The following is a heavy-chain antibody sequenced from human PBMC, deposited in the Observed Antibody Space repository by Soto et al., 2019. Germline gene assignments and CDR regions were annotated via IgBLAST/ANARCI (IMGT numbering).Heavy chain of an antibody. V-gene: IGHV4-59*01. Sequence: PSETLSLTCTVSGGSISSYYWSWIRQPPGKGLEWIGYIYASGSTNYNPSLKSRITISVDTSKNQFSLKLSSVTAADTAVYYCARGGCTWLEYFQHWGQGTLVTVSS. D-gene: IGHD6-19*01. CDR3: ARGGCTWLEYFQH. CDR2: IYASGST. CDR1: GGSISSYY. J-gene: IGHJ1*01.